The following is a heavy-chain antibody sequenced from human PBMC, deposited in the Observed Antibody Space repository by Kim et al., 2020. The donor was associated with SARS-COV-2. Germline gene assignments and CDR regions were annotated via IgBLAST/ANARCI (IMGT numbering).Heavy chain of an antibody. Sequence: SVKGRFTISRDNSKNTLYLQMNSLRAEDTAVYYCAKARGGGTYYYYGMDVWGQGTTVTVSS. J-gene: IGHJ6*02. D-gene: IGHD2-15*01. V-gene: IGHV3-23*01. CDR3: AKARGGGTYYYYGMDV.